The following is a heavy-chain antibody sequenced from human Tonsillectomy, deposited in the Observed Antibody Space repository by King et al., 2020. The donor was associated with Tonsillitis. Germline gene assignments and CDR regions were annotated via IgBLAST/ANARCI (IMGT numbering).Heavy chain of an antibody. D-gene: IGHD6-6*01. V-gene: IGHV1-2*02. CDR3: ARKEYSTSLDS. CDR2: INPATGAT. Sequence: VQLVESGAEVKRPGASVKVSCKASGYTFIDYYIHWVRQAPGQGLEWMGWINPATGATNYGQKFQGGVIMTRDTPISTAFMELNRLTSDDTDVYYCARKEYSTSLDSWGQGSLVIVSS. J-gene: IGHJ5*01. CDR1: GYTFIDYY.